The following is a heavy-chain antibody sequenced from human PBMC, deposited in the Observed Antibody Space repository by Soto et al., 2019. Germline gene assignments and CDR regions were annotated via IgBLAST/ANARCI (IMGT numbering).Heavy chain of an antibody. CDR1: GFTFSSYS. Sequence: EVQLVESGGGLVQPGGSLRLSCAASGFTFSSYSMNWVCQAPGKGLEWVSYISSSSSTIYYADSVKGRFTISRDNAKNSLYLQMNSLRDEDTAVYYCARDRVSGYSYGYFDYWGQGTLVTVSS. CDR2: ISSSSSTI. J-gene: IGHJ4*02. V-gene: IGHV3-48*02. CDR3: ARDRVSGYSYGYFDY. D-gene: IGHD5-18*01.